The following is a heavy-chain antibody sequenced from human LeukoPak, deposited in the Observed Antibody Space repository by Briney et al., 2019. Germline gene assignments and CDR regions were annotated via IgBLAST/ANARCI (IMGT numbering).Heavy chain of an antibody. CDR1: AYIFTGYY. V-gene: IGHV1-2*02. CDR2: ADPNNGDT. Sequence: ASVKVSCKASAYIFTGYYLHWVRQAPGQGLEWMGWADPNNGDTNYAQKFQGRVTMTRDRSISTAYMELSRLTSDDTAVYYCARRPRNGLDAFDIWGQGTMVTVSS. J-gene: IGHJ3*02. CDR3: ARRPRNGLDAFDI. D-gene: IGHD1-14*01.